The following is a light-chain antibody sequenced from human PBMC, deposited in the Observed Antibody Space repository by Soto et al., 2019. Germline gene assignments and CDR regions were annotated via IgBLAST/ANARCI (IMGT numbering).Light chain of an antibody. CDR2: EVT. CDR3: LLSYSGARV. J-gene: IGLJ3*02. Sequence: QSVLTQPPSASGSPGQSVTISCTGTSSDVGGYDYVSWYQQHPGKAPKLMIYEVTIRPSGVSDRFSGSKSGNTASLTVSGLQAEDEADYYCLLSYSGARVFGGGTKLTVL. V-gene: IGLV2-8*01. CDR1: SSDVGGYDY.